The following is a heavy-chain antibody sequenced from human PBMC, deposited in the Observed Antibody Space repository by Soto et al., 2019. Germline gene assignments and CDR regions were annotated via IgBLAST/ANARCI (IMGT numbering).Heavy chain of an antibody. CDR2: ITNDRATP. Sequence: GPLRQSCLESVFPSSIYRVHRVRQEPGQSHFWVSRITNDRATPNYADSVRGRLTISRDNSKKNLYLQMNNLKPDDTAIYYCTRGPRAESSGTGAHWGQGT. V-gene: IGHV3-74*01. J-gene: IGHJ4*02. CDR3: TRGPRAESSGTGAH. CDR1: VFPSSIYR. D-gene: IGHD1-26*01.